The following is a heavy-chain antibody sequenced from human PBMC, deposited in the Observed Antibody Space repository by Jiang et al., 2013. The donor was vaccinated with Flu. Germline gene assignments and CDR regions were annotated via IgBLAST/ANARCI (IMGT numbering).Heavy chain of an antibody. V-gene: IGHV4-59*13. D-gene: IGHD3-9*01. CDR3: AREHRNYDILTGYYHYNWFDP. Sequence: GPGLVKPSETLSLTCTVSGGSISSYYWSWIRQPPGKGLEWIGYIYYSGSTNYNPSLKSRVTISVDTSKNQFSLKLSSVTAADTAVYYCAREHRNYDILTGYYHYNWFDPGAREPWSPSPQ. CDR1: GGSISSYY. J-gene: IGHJ5*02. CDR2: IYYSGST.